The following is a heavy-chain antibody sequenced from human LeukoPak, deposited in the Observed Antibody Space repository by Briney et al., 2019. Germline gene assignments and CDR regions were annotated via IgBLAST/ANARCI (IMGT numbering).Heavy chain of an antibody. J-gene: IGHJ6*01. CDR2: IYYSGST. V-gene: IGHV4-59*01. D-gene: IGHD2-2*01. CDR3: ARALCSSTSCYYYYGMDV. CDR1: GGSISSFY. Sequence: SETLSLTCTVSGGSISSFYWSWIRQPPGKGLERIGYIYYSGSTNYNPSLKSRVTISVDTSKNQFSLKLSSVTAADTAVYYCARALCSSTSCYYYYGMDVWGKGTTVTVSS.